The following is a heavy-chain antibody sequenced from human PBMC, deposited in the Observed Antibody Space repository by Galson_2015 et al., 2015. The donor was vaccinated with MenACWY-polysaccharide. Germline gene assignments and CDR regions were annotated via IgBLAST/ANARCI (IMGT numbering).Heavy chain of an antibody. CDR2: ISGSGNSA. J-gene: IGHJ4*02. Sequence: SLRLSCAASGFTFRTFPMNWVRQTPGKGLEWVAGISGSGNSAFYADSVRGRFTISRDNSRNTLHLQMSSLRADDTALYYCAKSGGDGVTVFATVPTAPESWGQGTLVTVSS. D-gene: IGHD2-21*01. V-gene: IGHV3-23*01. CDR1: GFTFRTFP. CDR3: AKSGGDGVTVFATVPTAPES.